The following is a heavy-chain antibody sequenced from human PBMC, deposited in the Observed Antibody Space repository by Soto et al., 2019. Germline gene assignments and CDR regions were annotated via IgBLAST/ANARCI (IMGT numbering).Heavy chain of an antibody. J-gene: IGHJ4*02. CDR1: GGTFSTYT. D-gene: IGHD3-10*01. V-gene: IGHV1-69*08. CDR3: ARDRYAYGSGSRIDY. CDR2: IVPILGVP. Sequence: QVQLVQSGAEVKKPGSSVKVSCKASGGTFSTYTVSWVRQAPGQGLEWMGRIVPILGVPTYAQRFQGRVTSTADKGTNTGHMELSSLRSGDTAVYYCARDRYAYGSGSRIDYWGQGSMITVTS.